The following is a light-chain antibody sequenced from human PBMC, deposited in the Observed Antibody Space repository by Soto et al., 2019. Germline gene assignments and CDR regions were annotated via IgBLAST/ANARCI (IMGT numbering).Light chain of an antibody. CDR3: HQFGSSPFT. CDR2: GPS. J-gene: IGKJ3*01. V-gene: IGKV3-20*01. Sequence: EIVLTQSPATVSLSPGDSAALSCWASQTLRCNYFAWYQQIPGQSPRLLVYGPSGRATGIPDRFSASGSMTVSNLTIRGGEPEDFAIYYCHQFGSSPFTFGTGTKVNMK. CDR1: QTLRCNY.